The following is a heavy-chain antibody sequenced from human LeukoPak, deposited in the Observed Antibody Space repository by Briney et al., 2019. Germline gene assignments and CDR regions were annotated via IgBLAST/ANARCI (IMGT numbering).Heavy chain of an antibody. CDR1: GFTFSSYA. CDR2: ISYDGSNK. V-gene: IGHV3-30-3*01. Sequence: PGGSLRLSCAASGFTFSSYAMHWVRQAPGKGLEWVAVISYDGSNKYYADSVKGRFTISRDKSKNTLYLQMNSLRAEDTAVYYCARAASGESAFGIWGQGTMVTVSS. CDR3: ARAASGESAFGI. J-gene: IGHJ3*02. D-gene: IGHD3-10*01.